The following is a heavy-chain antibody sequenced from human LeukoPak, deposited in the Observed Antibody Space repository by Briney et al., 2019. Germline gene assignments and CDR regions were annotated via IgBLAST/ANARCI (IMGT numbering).Heavy chain of an antibody. D-gene: IGHD3-10*01. CDR1: GFTFSSNW. Sequence: VGSLRLSCAASGFTFSSNWMHWGRQAPGKGLVWVSRINSDGSSTSYADSVKGRFTISRDNAKNTLYLQMNSLRAEDTAAYYCARGRITSRQIDYWGQGTLVTVSS. CDR2: INSDGSST. V-gene: IGHV3-74*01. J-gene: IGHJ4*02. CDR3: ARGRITSRQIDY.